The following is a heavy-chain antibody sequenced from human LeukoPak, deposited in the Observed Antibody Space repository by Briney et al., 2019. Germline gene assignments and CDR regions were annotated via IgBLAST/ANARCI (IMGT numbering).Heavy chain of an antibody. CDR3: ARWGFVVVTSGSFDY. CDR2: ISYDGSNK. V-gene: IGHV3-30-3*01. J-gene: IGHJ4*02. CDR1: GFTFSSYA. D-gene: IGHD2-15*01. Sequence: PGGSLRLSCAASGFTFSSYAMHWVRQAPGKGLEWVAVISYDGSNKYYADSVKGRFTISRDNSKNTLYLQMNSLRAEDTAVYYCARWGFVVVTSGSFDYWGQGTLVTVSS.